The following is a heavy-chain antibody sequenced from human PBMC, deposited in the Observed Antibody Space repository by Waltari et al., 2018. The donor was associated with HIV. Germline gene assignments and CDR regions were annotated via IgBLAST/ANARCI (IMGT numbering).Heavy chain of an antibody. CDR2: ITPVFGTT. D-gene: IGHD5-12*01. Sequence: VQLVQSGAEMKKPGSSVRVSCKCSRDVFTNFSFTWLRQAPGQRPAWMAEITPVFGTTDYARKFRGRVTLSADKSASTIYMDLRSLSSGDTAVYYCAASTERPGFEAPLFFFDYWGQGTLITVSS. V-gene: IGHV1-69*13. CDR1: RDVFTNFS. CDR3: AASTERPGFEAPLFFFDY. J-gene: IGHJ4*02.